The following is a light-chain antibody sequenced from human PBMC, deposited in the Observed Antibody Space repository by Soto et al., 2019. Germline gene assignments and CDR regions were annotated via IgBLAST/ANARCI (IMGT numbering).Light chain of an antibody. CDR2: GAS. CDR1: QSVSSSY. V-gene: IGKV3-20*01. J-gene: IGKJ1*01. Sequence: ILLTQSPCTLSLSPGERATLSCRASQSVSSSYLAWYQQKPGQAPRLLIYGASSRATGIPDRFSGSGSGTDFTLTISRLEPEDFAVYYCQQYGSSRGTFGQGTKVDIK. CDR3: QQYGSSRGT.